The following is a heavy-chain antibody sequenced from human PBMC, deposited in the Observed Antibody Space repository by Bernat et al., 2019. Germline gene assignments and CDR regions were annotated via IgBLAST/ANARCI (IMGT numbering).Heavy chain of an antibody. CDR2: ISYDGSNK. V-gene: IGHV3-30*01. CDR1: GFTFSSYA. J-gene: IGHJ3*02. Sequence: VQLVESGGGVVQPGRSLRLSCAASGFTFSSYAMHWVRQAPGKGLEWVAVISYDGSNKYYADSVKGRFTISRDNSKNTLYLQMNSLRAEDTAVYYCAREVSSGWFDAFDIWGQGTMVTVSS. D-gene: IGHD6-19*01. CDR3: AREVSSGWFDAFDI.